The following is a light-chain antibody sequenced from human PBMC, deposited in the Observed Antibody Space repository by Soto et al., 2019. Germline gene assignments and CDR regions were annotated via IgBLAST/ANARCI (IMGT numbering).Light chain of an antibody. V-gene: IGLV1-40*01. CDR2: GNS. J-gene: IGLJ1*01. Sequence: QSVLTQPPSVSGAPGQRVTISCTGSSSNIGAGYDVHWYQQVPGTVPKLLIYGNSNRPSGVPDRFSGSKSGTSASLAITGLQAEDEADYYCQSYDRSLSYVFGTGTKLTVL. CDR3: QSYDRSLSYV. CDR1: SSNIGAGYD.